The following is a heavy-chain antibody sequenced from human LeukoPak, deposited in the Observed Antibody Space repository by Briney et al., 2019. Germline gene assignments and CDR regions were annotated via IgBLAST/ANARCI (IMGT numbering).Heavy chain of an antibody. J-gene: IGHJ5*02. CDR3: ARDHYGWFDP. V-gene: IGHV3-33*01. Sequence: GRSLRLSWAASGFTFSSYGMHWVRQAPGKGLEWVAVIWYDGSNKYYADSVKGRFTISRDNSKNTLYLQMNSLRAEDTAVYYCARDHYGWFDPWGQGTLVTVSS. CDR1: GFTFSSYG. D-gene: IGHD4-17*01. CDR2: IWYDGSNK.